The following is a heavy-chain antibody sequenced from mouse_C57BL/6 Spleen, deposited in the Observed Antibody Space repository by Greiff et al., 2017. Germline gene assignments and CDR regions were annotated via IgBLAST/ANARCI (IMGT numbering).Heavy chain of an antibody. CDR3: ARSNSNYGGFDY. CDR2: IYPGDGDT. D-gene: IGHD2-5*01. J-gene: IGHJ2*01. Sequence: QVQLKQSGPELVKPGASVKISCKASGYAFSSSWMNWVKQRPGKGLEWIGRIYPGDGDTNYNGKFKGKATLTADKSSSTAYMQLRSLTSEDSAVXFCARSNSNYGGFDYWGQGTTLTVSS. CDR1: GYAFSSSW. V-gene: IGHV1-82*01.